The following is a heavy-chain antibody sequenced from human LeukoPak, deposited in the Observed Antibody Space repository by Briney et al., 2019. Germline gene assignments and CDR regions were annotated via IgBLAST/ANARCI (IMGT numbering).Heavy chain of an antibody. D-gene: IGHD1-26*01. CDR3: AKTSYSGSYYYYYYCMDA. J-gene: IGHJ6*03. V-gene: IGHV3-23*01. CDR1: GFTFSNFA. CDR2: ISVGGAYT. Sequence: GRSLRLSCAASGFTFSNFAVNWVRQAPGKGLEWVSGISVGGAYTYYADSVKGRFTISRDNSKNTLYLQMNSLRAEDTAVYYCAKTSYSGSYYYYYYCMDAWGKGTTVTVSS.